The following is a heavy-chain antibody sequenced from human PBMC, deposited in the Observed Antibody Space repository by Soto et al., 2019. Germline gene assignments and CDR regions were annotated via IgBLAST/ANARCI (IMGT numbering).Heavy chain of an antibody. CDR1: EFSLSGQY. CDR2: TVNKDFSYTT. V-gene: IGHV3-72*01. J-gene: IGHJ4*02. CDR3: VRERYAGFEY. Sequence: EGQLVESGGGLVQPGGSLRLSCTSSEFSLSGQYLDWVRQAPGQGLDWVGRTVNKDFSYTTEYAAAVKGRFTISRDDSENSWYLQMASLRTEDTAVYYCVRERYAGFEYWGQGALVTVSS. D-gene: IGHD2-2*01.